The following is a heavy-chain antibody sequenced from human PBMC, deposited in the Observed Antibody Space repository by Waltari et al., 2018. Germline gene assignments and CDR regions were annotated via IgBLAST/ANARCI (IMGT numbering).Heavy chain of an antibody. CDR1: GGSFSGYY. D-gene: IGHD3-9*01. Sequence: QVQLQQWGAGLLKPSETLSLTCAVYGGSFSGYYWSWIRPPPGKGLEWIGEINHSGSTNYNPSLKSRVTISVDTSKNQFSLKLSSVTAADTAVYYCARGRGLRYFDWLSTWGYWGQGTLVTVSS. V-gene: IGHV4-34*01. CDR3: ARGRGLRYFDWLSTWGY. J-gene: IGHJ4*02. CDR2: INHSGST.